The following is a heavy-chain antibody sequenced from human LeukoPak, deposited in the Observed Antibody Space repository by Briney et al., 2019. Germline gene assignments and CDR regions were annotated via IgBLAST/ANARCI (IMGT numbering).Heavy chain of an antibody. CDR1: GFTFSSYA. J-gene: IGHJ3*02. CDR3: ARGVRILDGFDI. Sequence: PGRSLRLSCAASGFTFSSYAMHWVRQAPGKGLEWVAIISYDGNNEYYAASVEGRFTISRDISNNTLYLHMDSLRTEDSAIYYCARGVRILDGFDIWGQGTVVTVSS. D-gene: IGHD2-15*01. CDR2: ISYDGNNE. V-gene: IGHV3-30-3*01.